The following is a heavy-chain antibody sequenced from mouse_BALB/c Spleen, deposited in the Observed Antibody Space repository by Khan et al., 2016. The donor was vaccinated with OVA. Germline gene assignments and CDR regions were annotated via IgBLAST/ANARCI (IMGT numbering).Heavy chain of an antibody. CDR3: ARSTIAYCFDY. Sequence: VQLQESGAELAKPGASVTMSCKASGYTFTTYWMHWVKQRPGQGLEWIGYINPSTGYTEYNQKFKDKATLTADKSSSTAYMQLSSLTSEDSAVYDGARSTIAYCFDYWGQGTTLTVSS. CDR2: INPSTGYT. V-gene: IGHV1-7*01. D-gene: IGHD1-1*01. J-gene: IGHJ2*01. CDR1: GYTFTTYW.